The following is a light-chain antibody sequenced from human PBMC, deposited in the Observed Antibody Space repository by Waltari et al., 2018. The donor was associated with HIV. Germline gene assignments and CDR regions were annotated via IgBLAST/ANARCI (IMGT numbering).Light chain of an antibody. V-gene: IGLV3-21*01. Sequence: SYVLTQSPSASVDPRQTALITCVGHNIRCKRVDWYHQRTGQAPVIIIFDEDNRPSGIPERVSGSNSGDTATLSISRVEAGDEADYFCQVWDIITDEVIFGGGTKMTVL. CDR2: DED. CDR1: NIRCKR. J-gene: IGLJ2*01. CDR3: QVWDIITDEVI.